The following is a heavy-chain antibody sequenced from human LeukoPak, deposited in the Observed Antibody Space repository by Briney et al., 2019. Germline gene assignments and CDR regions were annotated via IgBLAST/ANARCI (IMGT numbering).Heavy chain of an antibody. Sequence: GGSLRLSCAASGFTVSSNYMSWVRQAPGKGLEWVSVIYSGGSTYYADSVKGRFTISRDNAKNSLYLQMNSLRAEDTAVYYCVRDNPRQQGFAYWGQGTLVTVSS. J-gene: IGHJ4*02. V-gene: IGHV3-53*01. CDR2: IYSGGST. CDR3: VRDNPRQQGFAY. CDR1: GFTVSSNY. D-gene: IGHD6-13*01.